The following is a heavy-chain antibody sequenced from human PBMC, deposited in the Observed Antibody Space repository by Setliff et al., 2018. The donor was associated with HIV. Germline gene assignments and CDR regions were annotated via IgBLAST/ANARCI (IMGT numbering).Heavy chain of an antibody. Sequence: GGSLRLSCAASGFTFSSYTMSWVRQAPGKGLEWVSGISGSGANTYYADSVKGRFTISRDNSKNTLYLQMNSLRVEDTAVYYCARDLYGEGWFDPWGQGTLVTVSS. CDR3: ARDLYGEGWFDP. CDR2: ISGSGANT. J-gene: IGHJ5*02. D-gene: IGHD3-10*01. V-gene: IGHV3-23*01. CDR1: GFTFSSYT.